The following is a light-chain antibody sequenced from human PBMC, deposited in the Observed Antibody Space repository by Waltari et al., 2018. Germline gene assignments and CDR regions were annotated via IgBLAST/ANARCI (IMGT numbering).Light chain of an antibody. V-gene: IGLV8-61*01. J-gene: IGLJ3*02. CDR3: VLYMGSGMWV. CDR2: NTA. Sequence: QTVVTQEPSFSVSPGGTVTLTCGLSSGSVSSSFYPSWYQQTPGQAPRTLSHNTATRTSGVPHRFSGSILGNKAALTITGAQADDESDYYCVLYMGSGMWVFGGGTKLTVL. CDR1: SGSVSSSFY.